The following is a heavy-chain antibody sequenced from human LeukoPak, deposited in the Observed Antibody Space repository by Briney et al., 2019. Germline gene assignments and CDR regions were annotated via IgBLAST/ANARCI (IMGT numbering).Heavy chain of an antibody. CDR1: GGFFSGYY. CDR2: INHSGST. Sequence: SETLSLTCAVYGGFFSGYYWSWIRQPPGKGLEWIGEINHSGSTNYNPSLKSRVTISVDTSKNQFSLKLSSVTAADTAVYYCARGGCSGGSCYEDAFDIWGQGTMVTVSS. V-gene: IGHV4-34*01. J-gene: IGHJ3*02. D-gene: IGHD2-15*01. CDR3: ARGGCSGGSCYEDAFDI.